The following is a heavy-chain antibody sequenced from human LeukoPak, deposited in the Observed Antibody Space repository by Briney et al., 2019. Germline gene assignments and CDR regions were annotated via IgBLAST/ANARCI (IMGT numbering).Heavy chain of an antibody. D-gene: IGHD1-26*01. Sequence: GGSLRLSCAGSGFAFSRYGMTWVRQAPGKGLEWVSYISGSSGTINYADSVKGRLTISRDNAKNSLYLQMNSLRAEDTAVYYCARGSGSYYGDAFDIWGQGTMVTVSS. V-gene: IGHV3-48*04. CDR3: ARGSGSYYGDAFDI. CDR2: ISGSSGTI. CDR1: GFAFSRYG. J-gene: IGHJ3*02.